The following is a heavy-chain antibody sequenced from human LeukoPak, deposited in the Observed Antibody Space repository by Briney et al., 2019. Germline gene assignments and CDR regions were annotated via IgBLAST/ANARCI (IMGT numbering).Heavy chain of an antibody. CDR1: GGSLSSGDYY. CDR2: IYYSGST. J-gene: IGHJ5*02. Sequence: PSQTLSLTCTVSGGSLSSGDYYWSWLRQPPGTGLEWLGYIYYSGSTYYNPSLKSRVTISVDTSKNQFSLKLSSVTAADTAVYYCARYGITIFGVVIITWGQGTLVTVSS. D-gene: IGHD3-3*01. CDR3: ARYGITIFGVVIIT. V-gene: IGHV4-30-4*01.